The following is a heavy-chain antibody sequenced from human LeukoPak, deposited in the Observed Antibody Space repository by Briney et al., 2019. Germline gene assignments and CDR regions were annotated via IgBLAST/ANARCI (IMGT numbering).Heavy chain of an antibody. CDR3: AKTPILGVIATSYDY. CDR2: ISYDGSNK. D-gene: IGHD3-3*01. V-gene: IGHV3-30*18. Sequence: GGSLRLSCAASGFTFSSYGMHWVRQAPGKGLEWVAVISYDGSNKYYADSAKGRFTTSRDNSKNTLYLQMNSLRAEDTAVYYCAKTPILGVIATSYDYWGQGTLVTVSS. CDR1: GFTFSSYG. J-gene: IGHJ4*02.